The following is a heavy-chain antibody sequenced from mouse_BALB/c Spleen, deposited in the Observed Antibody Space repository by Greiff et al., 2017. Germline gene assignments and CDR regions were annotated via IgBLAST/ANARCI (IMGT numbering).Heavy chain of an antibody. Sequence: EVQVVESGTVLARPGASVKMSCKASGYSFTSYWMHWVKQRPGQGLEWIGAIYPGNSDTSYNQKFKGKAKLTAVTSASTAYMELSSLTNEDSAVYYCTRRDYGYYYFDYWGQGTTLTVSS. CDR3: TRRDYGYYYFDY. CDR2: IYPGNSDT. D-gene: IGHD1-2*01. CDR1: GYSFTSYW. V-gene: IGHV1-5*01. J-gene: IGHJ2*01.